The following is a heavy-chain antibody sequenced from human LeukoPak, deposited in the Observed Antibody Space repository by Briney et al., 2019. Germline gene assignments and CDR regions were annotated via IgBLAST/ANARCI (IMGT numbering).Heavy chain of an antibody. CDR1: GGSISSYY. Sequence: SETLSLTCTVSGGSISSYYWSWIRQPPGKGLEWIGYIYTSGSTNYNPSLKSRVTISVDTSKNQFSLKLSSVTAADTAVYYCARHSPYGLRSDRYHMDVWGKGTTVTVSS. V-gene: IGHV4-4*09. D-gene: IGHD4-17*01. CDR2: IYTSGST. CDR3: ARHSPYGLRSDRYHMDV. J-gene: IGHJ6*03.